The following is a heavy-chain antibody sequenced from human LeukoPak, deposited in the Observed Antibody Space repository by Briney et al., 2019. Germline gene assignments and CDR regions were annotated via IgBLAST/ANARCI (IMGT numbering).Heavy chain of an antibody. CDR1: GFTFSSYA. J-gene: IGHJ4*02. D-gene: IGHD6-19*01. Sequence: GGSLRLSCAASGFTFSSYAMSWVRQAPGKGLEWVSAISGSGGSTYYADSVKGRFTISRDNSKITLYLQMNSLRAEDTAVYYCAKDLVGQWLVPFDYWRQGTLVTVSS. CDR3: AKDLVGQWLVPFDY. V-gene: IGHV3-23*01. CDR2: ISGSGGST.